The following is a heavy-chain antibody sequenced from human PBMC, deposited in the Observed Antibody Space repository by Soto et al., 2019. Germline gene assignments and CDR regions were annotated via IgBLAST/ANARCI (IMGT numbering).Heavy chain of an antibody. CDR2: INAGNGNT. Sequence: ASVKVSCKASGYTFTSYAMHWVRQAPGQRLEWMGWINAGNGNTKYSQKFQGRVTITRDTSASTAYMELSSLRSEDTAVYYCARDKGYCSSTSCYVGYYYYYMDVWGKGTTVTVSS. V-gene: IGHV1-3*01. CDR1: GYTFTSYA. D-gene: IGHD2-2*01. CDR3: ARDKGYCSSTSCYVGYYYYYMDV. J-gene: IGHJ6*03.